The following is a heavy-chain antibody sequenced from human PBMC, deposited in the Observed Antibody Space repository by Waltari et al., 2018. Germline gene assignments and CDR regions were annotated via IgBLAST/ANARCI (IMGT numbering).Heavy chain of an antibody. CDR2: MYTSDDSA. V-gene: IGHV1-46*01. CDR1: GYTFTNYY. J-gene: IGHJ4*02. Sequence: QVQLVQSGAEVRKPGASVKVSCKASGYTFTNYYVDWMRQAPGQGLEWMGVMYTSDDSATYEQTFQGRVTFTKDTSTSTFYMQLSSATSEDTAVYYCARRAAAALLLDYWGQGTLVTVSS. CDR3: ARRAAAALLLDY. D-gene: IGHD6-13*01.